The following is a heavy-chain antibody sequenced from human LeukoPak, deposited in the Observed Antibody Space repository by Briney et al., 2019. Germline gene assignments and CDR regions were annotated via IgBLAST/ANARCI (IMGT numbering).Heavy chain of an antibody. CDR1: GFTFSSYA. CDR3: ARAQLGVDY. J-gene: IGHJ4*02. CDR2: ISSNGGST. Sequence: QTGGSLRLSCAASGFTFSSYAMHWVRQAPGKGLEYVSAISSNGGSTYYANSVKGRFTISRDNSKNTLYLQMGSLRAEDMAVYYCARAQLGVDYWGQGTLVTVSS. V-gene: IGHV3-64*01. D-gene: IGHD5-18*01.